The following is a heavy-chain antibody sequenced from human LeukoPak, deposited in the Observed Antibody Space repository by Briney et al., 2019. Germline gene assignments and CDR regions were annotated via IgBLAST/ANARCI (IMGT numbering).Heavy chain of an antibody. V-gene: IGHV4-39*01. CDR3: ARLYSSSCYFDY. D-gene: IGHD6-13*01. CDR2: MHYSGST. Sequence: SETLSLTCTVSGGSISSSSYSWGWIRQPPGKGPEGIGNMHYSGSTYYNPSLKSRVTISVDTSKNQFSLKLSSVTAADTAVYYCARLYSSSCYFDYWGQGTLVTVSS. J-gene: IGHJ4*02. CDR1: GGSISSSSYS.